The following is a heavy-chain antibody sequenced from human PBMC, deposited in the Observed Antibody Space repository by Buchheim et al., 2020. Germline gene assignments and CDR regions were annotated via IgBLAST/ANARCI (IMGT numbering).Heavy chain of an antibody. CDR3: ARGGPLVRYHDYMDV. Sequence: QVQLQQWGAGLLKPSETLSLTCAVYGGSFSGYSWSWIRQPPGKGLEWIGEINHSGRTNYNPSLKSRVTISADTSKSQFSLKLRSVTAADTAVYYCARGGPLVRYHDYMDVWGKGTT. D-gene: IGHD2-8*01. CDR2: INHSGRT. V-gene: IGHV4-34*01. CDR1: GGSFSGYS. J-gene: IGHJ6*03.